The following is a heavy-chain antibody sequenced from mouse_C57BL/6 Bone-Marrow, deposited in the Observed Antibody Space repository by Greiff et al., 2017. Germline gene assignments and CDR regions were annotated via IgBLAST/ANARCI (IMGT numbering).Heavy chain of an antibody. V-gene: IGHV14-4*01. D-gene: IGHD2-2*01. CDR3: TTKGYDGGWYFDV. CDR2: IDPENGDT. CDR1: GFNIKDDY. Sequence: EVMLVESGAELVRPGASVKLSCTASGFNIKDDYMHWVKQRPEQGLEWIGWIDPENGDTEYASKFQGKATITADTSSNTAYLQLSSLTSEDTAVYYCTTKGYDGGWYFDVWGTGTTVTVSS. J-gene: IGHJ1*03.